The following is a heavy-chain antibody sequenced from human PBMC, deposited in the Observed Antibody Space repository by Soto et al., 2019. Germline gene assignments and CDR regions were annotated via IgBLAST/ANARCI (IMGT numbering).Heavy chain of an antibody. V-gene: IGHV4-59*01. J-gene: IGHJ6*03. Sequence: SETLSLTCTVSGGSISSYYWSWIRQPPGKGLEWIGYIYYSGSTNYNPSLKSRVTISVDTSKNQFSLKLSSVTAADTAVYYCARSGYDGFGDPNSKPYYMDVWGKGTTVTVSS. CDR1: GGSISSYY. CDR2: IYYSGST. D-gene: IGHD5-12*01. CDR3: ARSGYDGFGDPNSKPYYMDV.